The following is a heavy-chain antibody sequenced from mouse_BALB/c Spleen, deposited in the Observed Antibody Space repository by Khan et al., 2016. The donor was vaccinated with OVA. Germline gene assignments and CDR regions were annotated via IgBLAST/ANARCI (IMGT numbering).Heavy chain of an antibody. V-gene: IGHV9-3-1*01. CDR1: GYTFTNYG. J-gene: IGHJ4*01. Sequence: QIQLVQSGPELKKPGETVKISCKASGYTFTNYGMNWVKQSPGKALKWMGWINTYTGEPTYADDFKGRFAFSLAPSDSPAYLQINNLKNEDTATYFCAKPPYFSYTMDYWGQGTSVTVSS. D-gene: IGHD2-10*01. CDR2: INTYTGEP. CDR3: AKPPYFSYTMDY.